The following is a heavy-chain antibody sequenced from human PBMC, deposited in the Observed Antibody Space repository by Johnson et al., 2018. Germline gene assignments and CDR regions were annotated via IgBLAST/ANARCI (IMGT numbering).Heavy chain of an antibody. Sequence: VQLVQSGGGLVQPGGSLRLSCAASGFTCSSYVLNWVRRAPGKGLEWVSGISGSGGSTYYADSVKGGFTIYRDNSKTPRELQMDSLGVGDTAVYYCAKDHWPTYYYMDVWGKGTTVTVSS. J-gene: IGHJ6*03. CDR2: ISGSGGST. D-gene: IGHD1-1*01. V-gene: IGHV3-23*04. CDR3: AKDHWPTYYYMDV. CDR1: GFTCSSYV.